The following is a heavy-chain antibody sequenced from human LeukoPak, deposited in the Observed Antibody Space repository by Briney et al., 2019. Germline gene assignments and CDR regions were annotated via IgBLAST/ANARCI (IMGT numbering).Heavy chain of an antibody. J-gene: IGHJ5*02. CDR3: ARERLAGTINWFGP. CDR1: GFTFSSYA. D-gene: IGHD6-19*01. V-gene: IGHV3-30*15. CDR2: ISSDGSKT. Sequence: GGSLRLSYAASGFTFSSYALHWVRQAPGKGLEWLSIISSDGSKTHYADSVKGRFTISRDNSKNTLYLQMSSLRAEDTAVYYCARERLAGTINWFGPWGQGTLVTVSS.